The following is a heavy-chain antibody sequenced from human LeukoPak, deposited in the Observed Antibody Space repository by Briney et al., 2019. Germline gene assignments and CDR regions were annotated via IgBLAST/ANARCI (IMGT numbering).Heavy chain of an antibody. V-gene: IGHV1-46*01. J-gene: IGHJ4*02. Sequence: ASVKVSCKASGYTFTSYYMHWVRQAPGQGLEWMGIINPSGGSTSYAQKFQGRVTMTRDTSISTAYMELSRLTSDDTAVYYCARIGYNYGADYWGQGTLVTVSS. CDR1: GYTFTSYY. CDR2: INPSGGST. CDR3: ARIGYNYGADY. D-gene: IGHD5-18*01.